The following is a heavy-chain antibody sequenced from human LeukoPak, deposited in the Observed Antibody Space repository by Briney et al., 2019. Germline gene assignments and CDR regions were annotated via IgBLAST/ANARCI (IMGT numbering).Heavy chain of an antibody. D-gene: IGHD6-19*01. V-gene: IGHV4-59*11. CDR2: IYYSGNT. J-gene: IGHJ4*02. CDR3: ASSSSTADY. Sequence: SETLSLTCTVSGGSISSHYWSWIRQPPGKGLEWIGCIYYSGNTNYNPSLESRVTISVDTSKNQFSLKLSSVTAADTAVYYCASSSSTADYWGQGTLVTVSS. CDR1: GGSISSHY.